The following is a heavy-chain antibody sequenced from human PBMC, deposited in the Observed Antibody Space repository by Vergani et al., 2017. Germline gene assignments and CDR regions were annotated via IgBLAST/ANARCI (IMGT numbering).Heavy chain of an antibody. CDR1: GFTFSSYG. Sequence: QVQLVESGGGVVQPGRSLRLSCAASGFTFSSYGMHWVRQVPGKGLEWVAVIWYDGSNKYYADSVKGRFTISRDNSKNTLYLQMNSLGAEDTAVYYCAKDRDWDSTQTTDYWGQGTLVTVSS. CDR3: AKDRDWDSTQTTDY. V-gene: IGHV3-33*06. D-gene: IGHD3/OR15-3a*01. J-gene: IGHJ4*02. CDR2: IWYDGSNK.